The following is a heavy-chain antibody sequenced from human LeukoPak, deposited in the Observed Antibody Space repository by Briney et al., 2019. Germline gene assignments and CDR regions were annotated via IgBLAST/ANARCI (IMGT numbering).Heavy chain of an antibody. J-gene: IGHJ4*02. CDR3: AKSDVSYSSGWYRPFDY. Sequence: GGSLRLSCAASGFTFSSYAMSWVRQAPGKGLEWVSAIGGSGGSTYYADSVKGRFTISRDNSKNTLYLQMNSLRAEDTAVYYRAKSDVSYSSGWYRPFDYWGQGTLVTVSS. D-gene: IGHD6-19*01. V-gene: IGHV3-23*01. CDR2: IGGSGGST. CDR1: GFTFSSYA.